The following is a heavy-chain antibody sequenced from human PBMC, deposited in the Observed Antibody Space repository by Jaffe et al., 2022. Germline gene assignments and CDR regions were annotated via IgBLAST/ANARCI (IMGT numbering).Heavy chain of an antibody. Sequence: QVQLVQSGAEVKKPGSSVKVSCKASGGTFSSYTISWVRQAPGQGLEWMGRIIPILGIANYAQKFQGRVTITADKSTSTAYMELSSLRSEDTAVYYCATTYYYGSGSYYNPPNDAFDIWGQGTMVTVSS. CDR2: IIPILGIA. J-gene: IGHJ3*02. CDR3: ATTYYYGSGSYYNPPNDAFDI. CDR1: GGTFSSYT. D-gene: IGHD3-10*01. V-gene: IGHV1-69*02.